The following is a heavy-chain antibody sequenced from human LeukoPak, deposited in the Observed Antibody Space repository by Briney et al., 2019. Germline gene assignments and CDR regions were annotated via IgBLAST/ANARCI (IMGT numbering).Heavy chain of an antibody. CDR2: IYHSGST. Sequence: SETLSLTCAVSGGSISSGGYSWSWIRQPPGKGLEWIGYIYHSGSTYYNPSLKSRVTISVDRSKNQFSLKLSSVTAADTAVYYCARGLVPAAMGYFDYWGQGTLVTVSS. CDR3: ARGLVPAAMGYFDY. V-gene: IGHV4-30-2*01. J-gene: IGHJ4*02. D-gene: IGHD2-2*01. CDR1: GGSISSGGYS.